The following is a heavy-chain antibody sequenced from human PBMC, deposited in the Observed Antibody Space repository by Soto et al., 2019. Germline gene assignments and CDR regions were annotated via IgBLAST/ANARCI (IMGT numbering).Heavy chain of an antibody. D-gene: IGHD6-6*01. J-gene: IGHJ6*03. V-gene: IGHV1-8*01. CDR3: ARAIRQLALGSHYYYYMDV. Sequence: ASVKVSCKASGYTFTSYDINWVRQATGQGLEWMGWMNPNSGNTGYAQKFQGRVTMTRNTSISTAYMELSSLRSEDTAVYYCARAIRQLALGSHYYYYMDVWGKGTTVTVSS. CDR1: GYTFTSYD. CDR2: MNPNSGNT.